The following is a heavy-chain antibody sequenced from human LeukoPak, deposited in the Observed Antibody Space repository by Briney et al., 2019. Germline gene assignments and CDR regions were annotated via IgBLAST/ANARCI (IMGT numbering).Heavy chain of an antibody. J-gene: IGHJ4*02. CDR2: ITSSSAYI. Sequence: GGSLRLSCAASGFTFSNYAINWVRQAPGKGLEWVSSITSSSAYIYYADSVKGRFTISRDNSKNTLYLQMNSLRAEDTAVYYCAKDVAWLSTMVRGFDYWGQRTLVTVSS. V-gene: IGHV3-21*01. CDR3: AKDVAWLSTMVRGFDY. CDR1: GFTFSNYA. D-gene: IGHD3-10*01.